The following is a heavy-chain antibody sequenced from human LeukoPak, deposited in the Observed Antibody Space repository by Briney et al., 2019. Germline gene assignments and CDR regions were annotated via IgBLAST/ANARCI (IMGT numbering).Heavy chain of an antibody. CDR3: AREIGGYFDY. Sequence: SETLSLTCAVSGYSISSGYYWGWIRQPPGKRLEWIGSIYHSGSTYYNPSLKSRVTISVDTSKNQFSLKLSSVTAADTAVYYCAREIGGYFDYWGQGTLVTVSS. J-gene: IGHJ4*02. CDR2: IYHSGST. CDR1: GYSISSGYY. D-gene: IGHD3-3*01. V-gene: IGHV4-38-2*01.